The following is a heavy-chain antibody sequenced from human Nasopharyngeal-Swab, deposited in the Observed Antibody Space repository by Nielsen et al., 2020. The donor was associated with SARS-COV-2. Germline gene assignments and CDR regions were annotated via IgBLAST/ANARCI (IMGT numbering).Heavy chain of an antibody. Sequence: SVKVSCKASGYTFTRQYIHWVRQAPGQGLEWMGIINPGGGSTRYAQNFQGRVTMTRDTSTSTVYMEVSSLRSEDTAVYYCARDDCITDSCSSGYYNYGMDVWGQGTTVTVSS. CDR1: GYTFTRQY. J-gene: IGHJ6*02. V-gene: IGHV1-46*01. CDR3: ARDDCITDSCSSGYYNYGMDV. D-gene: IGHD2-15*01. CDR2: INPGGGST.